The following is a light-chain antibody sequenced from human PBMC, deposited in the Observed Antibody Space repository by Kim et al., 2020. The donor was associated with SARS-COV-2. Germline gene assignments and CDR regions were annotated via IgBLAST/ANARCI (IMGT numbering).Light chain of an antibody. Sequence: ATINCKSSRNILYSSKNKNYLAWYQQKPGQPPKLLIYWASTRESGVPDRFSGSGSWTDFTLTISSLQAEDVAVYYCQQYYNLPLTFGGGTKVDIK. V-gene: IGKV4-1*01. CDR1: RNILYSSKNKNY. J-gene: IGKJ4*01. CDR3: QQYYNLPLT. CDR2: WAS.